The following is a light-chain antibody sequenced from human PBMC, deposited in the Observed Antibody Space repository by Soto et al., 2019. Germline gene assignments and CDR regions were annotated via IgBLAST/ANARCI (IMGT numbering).Light chain of an antibody. J-gene: IGKJ5*01. CDR2: AAS. V-gene: IGKV1-39*01. CDR1: QSISRN. Sequence: DIQMTQSPSSLSASVGDRVTITCRASQSISRNLNWYQHKPGKAPKLLIYAASSLQNGVPPRFSGGGSGTDFTLSISSLQPEDFGTYYCQQSYTTASITFGQGTRLEIK. CDR3: QQSYTTASIT.